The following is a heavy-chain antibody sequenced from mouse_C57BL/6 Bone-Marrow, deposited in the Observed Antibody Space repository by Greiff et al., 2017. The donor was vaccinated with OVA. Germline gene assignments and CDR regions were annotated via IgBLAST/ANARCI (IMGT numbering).Heavy chain of an antibody. V-gene: IGHV1-59*01. J-gene: IGHJ2*01. CDR1: GYTFTSYW. CDR3: ARGYFNDFDY. CDR2: IDPSDSYT. D-gene: IGHD1-2*01. Sequence: QVQLKQPGAELVRPGTSVKLSCKASGYTFTSYWMHWVKQRPGQGLEWIGVIDPSDSYTNYNQKFKGKATLTVDTSSSTAYMQLSSLTTEDSAIYYCARGYFNDFDYWGQGTTLTVSS.